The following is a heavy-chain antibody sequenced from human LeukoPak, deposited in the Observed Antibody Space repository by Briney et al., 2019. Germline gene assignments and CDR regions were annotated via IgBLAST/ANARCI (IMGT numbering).Heavy chain of an antibody. Sequence: GRSLRLSCAASGFTFSKYGMHWVRQAPGKGLEWVAVIWYDGNNKDYADSVKGRFSISRDNSKNTLSLQMNSLRVEDTAMYYCARVNCSSSSCYLASYFFDSWGQGTLVTVSS. CDR2: IWYDGNNK. V-gene: IGHV3-33*01. CDR1: GFTFSKYG. J-gene: IGHJ5*01. CDR3: ARVNCSSSSCYLASYFFDS. D-gene: IGHD2-2*01.